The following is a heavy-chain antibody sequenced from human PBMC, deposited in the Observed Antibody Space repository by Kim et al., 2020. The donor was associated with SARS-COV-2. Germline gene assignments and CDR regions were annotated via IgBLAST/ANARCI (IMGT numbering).Heavy chain of an antibody. D-gene: IGHD3-22*01. CDR3: ARLYYYDSSGADY. Sequence: YAQKLQGRVTMTTDTSTSTAYMELRSLRSDDTAVYYCARLYYYDSSGADYWGQGTLVTVSS. V-gene: IGHV1-18*01. J-gene: IGHJ4*02.